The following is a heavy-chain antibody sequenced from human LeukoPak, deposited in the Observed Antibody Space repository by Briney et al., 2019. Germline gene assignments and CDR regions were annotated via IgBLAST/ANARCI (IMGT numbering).Heavy chain of an antibody. V-gene: IGHV1-69*13. Sequence: GASVKVSCKASGYTFTSYGINWVRQAPGQGLEWMGGIIPIFGTTNYAQKFQGRVTITADESTSTAYMELTSLRSEDTAVYYCARTSIVAARPRGLDYWGQGTLVTVSS. CDR1: GYTFTSYG. D-gene: IGHD6-13*01. CDR3: ARTSIVAARPRGLDY. J-gene: IGHJ4*02. CDR2: IIPIFGTT.